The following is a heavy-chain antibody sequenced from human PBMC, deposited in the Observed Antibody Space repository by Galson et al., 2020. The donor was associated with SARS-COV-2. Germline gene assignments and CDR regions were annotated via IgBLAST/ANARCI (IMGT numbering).Heavy chain of an antibody. V-gene: IGHV4-34*01. Sequence: ETSETLSLTCAVYGGSFSGYYWSWIRQPPGKGLEWIGEINHSGSTNYNPSLKSRVTISVDTSKNQFSLKLSSVTAADTAVYYCARGLKKQQPAIRYWGQGTLVTVSS. D-gene: IGHD6-13*01. CDR3: ARGLKKQQPAIRY. CDR2: INHSGST. CDR1: GGSFSGYY. J-gene: IGHJ4*02.